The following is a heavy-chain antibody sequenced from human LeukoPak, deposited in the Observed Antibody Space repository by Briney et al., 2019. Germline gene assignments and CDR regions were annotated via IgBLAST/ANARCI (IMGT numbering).Heavy chain of an antibody. CDR3: AGHLIGRTVLRYFDWFDAPYGMDV. CDR2: IYYSGST. Sequence: PSETLSLTCTVPGGSISSYYWSWIRQPPGKGLEWIGYIYYSGSTNYNPSLKSRVTISVDTSKNQFSLKLSSVTAADTAVCYCAGHLIGRTVLRYFDWFDAPYGMDVWGQGTTVTVSS. CDR1: GGSISSYY. J-gene: IGHJ6*02. V-gene: IGHV4-59*08. D-gene: IGHD3-9*01.